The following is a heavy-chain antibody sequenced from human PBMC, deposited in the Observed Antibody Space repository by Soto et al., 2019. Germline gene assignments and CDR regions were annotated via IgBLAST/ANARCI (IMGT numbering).Heavy chain of an antibody. D-gene: IGHD2-15*01. J-gene: IGHJ6*03. CDR2: IQSGGRT. CDR1: GFTVSSNY. V-gene: IGHV3-66*01. Sequence: EVQLVESGGGLVQPGGSLRLSCAASGFTVSSNYMTWVRQAPGKGLEWVSLIQSGGRTYYAGSVKGRFTISRDNSKNTLFRQMNSLRVEDTAVYYCARDGVHCSGGRCYGVPMDVWGKGTMVTVSS. CDR3: ARDGVHCSGGRCYGVPMDV.